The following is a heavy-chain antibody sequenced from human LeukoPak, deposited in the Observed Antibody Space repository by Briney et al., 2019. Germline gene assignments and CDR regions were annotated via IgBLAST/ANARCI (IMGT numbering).Heavy chain of an antibody. V-gene: IGHV4-59*01. J-gene: IGHJ4*02. D-gene: IGHD2-21*02. CDR2: IYYSGST. Sequence: SETLSLTCTVSGGSISSYYWSWIRQPPGKGLEWIGYIYYSGSTNYNPTLKSRVTISVDTSKNQFSLKLSSVTAADTAVYYCARVGPYCGGDCYYDYWGQGTLVTVSS. CDR3: ARVGPYCGGDCYYDY. CDR1: GGSISSYY.